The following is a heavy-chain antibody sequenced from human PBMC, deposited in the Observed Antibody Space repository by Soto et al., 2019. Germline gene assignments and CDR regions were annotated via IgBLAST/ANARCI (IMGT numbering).Heavy chain of an antibody. J-gene: IGHJ5*02. Sequence: ILSLTCAVYGGSFSGYYWSWIRQPPGKGLEWIGEINHSGSTNYNPSLKSRVTISVDTSKNQFSLKLSSVTAADTAVYYCARGPYYYGSGSYYNWFDPWGQGTLVTVSS. CDR3: ARGPYYYGSGSYYNWFDP. CDR2: INHSGST. V-gene: IGHV4-34*01. D-gene: IGHD3-10*01. CDR1: GGSFSGYY.